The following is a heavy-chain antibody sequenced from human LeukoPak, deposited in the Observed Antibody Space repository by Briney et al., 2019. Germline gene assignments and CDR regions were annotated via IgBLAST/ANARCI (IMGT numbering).Heavy chain of an antibody. CDR1: GFTFSSYE. J-gene: IGHJ5*02. Sequence: LRLSCAASGFTFSSYEMNWVRQAPGKGLEWIGSIYYSGSTYYNPSLKSRVTISVDTSKNQFSLKLTSVTAADTAVYYCARGYSSSWYFNWFDPWGQGTLVTVSS. CDR2: IYYSGST. V-gene: IGHV4-38-2*01. CDR3: ARGYSSSWYFNWFDP. D-gene: IGHD6-13*01.